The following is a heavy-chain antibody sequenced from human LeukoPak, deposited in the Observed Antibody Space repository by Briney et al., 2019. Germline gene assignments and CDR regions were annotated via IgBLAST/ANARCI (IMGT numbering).Heavy chain of an antibody. D-gene: IGHD1-26*01. CDR3: VVGATPSDY. CDR2: IKSKTDGGTT. J-gene: IGHJ4*02. Sequence: AGSLTLSCAASGFTFSNAWMSWVRQAPGKGLEWVGRIKSKTDGGTTDYAAPVKGRFTISRDDSKSTLYLQMNSLKTEDTAVYYCVVGATPSDYWGQGTLVTVSS. CDR1: GFTFSNAW. V-gene: IGHV3-15*01.